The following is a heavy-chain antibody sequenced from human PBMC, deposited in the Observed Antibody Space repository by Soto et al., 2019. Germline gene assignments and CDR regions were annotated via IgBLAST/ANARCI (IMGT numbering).Heavy chain of an antibody. Sequence: SETLSLTCIVSSGSISGDGYHWSWIRQYPGKGLEWIGFISYRGTTSYNPALRSRVYMSVDTSQNQFSLKLSSVTAADTAVYYCARERAGLPFIDFWGQGTLVTVSS. CDR1: SGSISGDGYH. V-gene: IGHV4-31*03. CDR3: ARERAGLPFIDF. CDR2: ISYRGTT. J-gene: IGHJ4*02.